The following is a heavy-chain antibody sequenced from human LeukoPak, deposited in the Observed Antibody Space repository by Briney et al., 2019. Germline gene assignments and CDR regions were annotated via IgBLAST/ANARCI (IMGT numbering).Heavy chain of an antibody. V-gene: IGHV3-74*01. D-gene: IGHD3-10*01. CDR3: ARDPYGSGSYYNY. J-gene: IGHJ4*02. CDR1: GFTFTTYW. CDR2: IKGDGSST. Sequence: TGGSLRLSCAASGFTFTTYWMHWVRQVPGKGLVWVARIKGDGSSTRHADSMKGRFTISRDNAKNTLYLQMNSLRDEDTAVYYCARDPYGSGSYYNYWGQGTLVTVSS.